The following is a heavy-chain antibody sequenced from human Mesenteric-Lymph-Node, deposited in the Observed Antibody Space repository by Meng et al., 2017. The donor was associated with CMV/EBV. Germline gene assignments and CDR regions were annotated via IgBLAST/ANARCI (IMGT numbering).Heavy chain of an antibody. CDR2: INPTGGST. CDR3: AREDCDKSTCFSLAIDR. D-gene: IGHD2-2*01. J-gene: IGHJ5*02. CDR1: GYSFSKYP. V-gene: IGHV1-46*01. Sequence: ASVKVSCKASGYSFSKYPIHWVRQAPGQGFEWMGIINPTGGSTSYTPKFQGRIPLTSDTSTSTVYMEVRSLRSDDTAMYYCAREDCDKSTCFSLAIDRWGQGTLVTVSS.